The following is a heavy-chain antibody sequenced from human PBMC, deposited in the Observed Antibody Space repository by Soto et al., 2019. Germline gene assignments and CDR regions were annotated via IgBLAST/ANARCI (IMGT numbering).Heavy chain of an antibody. CDR1: GGTFNSYA. CDR2: IIPIFGTP. D-gene: IGHD5-12*01. CDR3: ASRSENGYNYDFDY. V-gene: IGHV1-69*12. Sequence: QVLLVQSGAEVKKPGSSVKVSCKASGGTFNSYAFSWVRQAPGQGLEWMGGIIPIFGTPNYAQKFQGRVTITADESTSTDYMELSGLRSEDTAVYYCASRSENGYNYDFDYWGQGTLVTVSS. J-gene: IGHJ4*02.